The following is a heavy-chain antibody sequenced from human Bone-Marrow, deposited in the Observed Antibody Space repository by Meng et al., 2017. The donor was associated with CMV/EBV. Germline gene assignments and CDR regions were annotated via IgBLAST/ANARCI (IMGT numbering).Heavy chain of an antibody. CDR2: IVVDSGNT. CDR3: EADFGGCDNTRCHRSDY. Sequence: SVKVSCKASGFTFTSSAVQWVRQARGQRLEWIGWIVVDSGNTNYAQKFQERLTITRDMSTTTAYMELSSLRSEDPAVYYCEADFGGCDNTRCHRSDYWGQGTVVTVSS. D-gene: IGHD3-16*01. V-gene: IGHV1-58*01. J-gene: IGHJ4*02. CDR1: GFTFTSSA.